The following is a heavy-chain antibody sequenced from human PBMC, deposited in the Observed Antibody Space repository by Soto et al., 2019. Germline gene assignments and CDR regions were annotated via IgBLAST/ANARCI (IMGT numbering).Heavy chain of an antibody. Sequence: QVQLVQSGAEVKKPGASVKVSCKASGYTFTSYGISWVRQAPGQGLEWMGWISAYNGNTNYAQKLQGRVTMTTDTSXXTAYMELRSLRSDDTAVYYCARRLWFGGSTYYFDYWGQGTLVTVSS. J-gene: IGHJ4*02. CDR1: GYTFTSYG. CDR2: ISAYNGNT. D-gene: IGHD3-10*01. CDR3: ARRLWFGGSTYYFDY. V-gene: IGHV1-18*01.